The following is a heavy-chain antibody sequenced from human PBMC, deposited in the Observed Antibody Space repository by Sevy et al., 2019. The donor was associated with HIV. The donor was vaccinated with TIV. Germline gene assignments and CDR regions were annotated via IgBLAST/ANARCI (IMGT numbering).Heavy chain of an antibody. Sequence: SETLSLTCTVSGGSISSGNYYWGWIRQPPGKGLEWIGNIYYSGSTHYSPSLKSRVTISVDTSKNQFSLRLSSVTAADTAVYYCARYCVSTSYYEGGFEYWGQGTLVTVSS. D-gene: IGHD2-2*01. J-gene: IGHJ4*02. V-gene: IGHV4-39*01. CDR1: GGSISSGNYY. CDR3: ARYCVSTSYYEGGFEY. CDR2: IYYSGST.